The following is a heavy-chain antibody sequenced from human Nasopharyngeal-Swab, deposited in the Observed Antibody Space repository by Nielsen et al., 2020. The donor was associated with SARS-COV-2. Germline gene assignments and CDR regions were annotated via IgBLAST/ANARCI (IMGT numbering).Heavy chain of an antibody. Sequence: SETLSLTCTVSGGSISSYYWSWIRQPPGKGLEWIGYIYYSGSTNYNPSLKSRVTISVDTSKNQFSLKLSSVTAADTAVYYCARWELEWLTPRYYYYYMDVWGKGTTVTVSS. CDR1: GGSISSYY. CDR3: ARWELEWLTPRYYYYYMDV. CDR2: IYYSGST. J-gene: IGHJ6*03. V-gene: IGHV4-59*01. D-gene: IGHD3-3*01.